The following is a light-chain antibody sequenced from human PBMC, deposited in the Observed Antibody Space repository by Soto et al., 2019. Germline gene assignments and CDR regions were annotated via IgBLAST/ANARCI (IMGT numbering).Light chain of an antibody. V-gene: IGKV1-5*01. J-gene: IGKJ1*01. CDR2: GAY. CDR1: QSISSW. Sequence: DIQMPQSPSTLSASVGDRVTITCSASQSISSWLAWYQQKPGKAPKLLIYGAYSLESGVRSRFSGSGSGTEFTLTVSSLQPDDFATYSGQQDNGYGMWSFGQGTKV. CDR3: QQDNGYGMWS.